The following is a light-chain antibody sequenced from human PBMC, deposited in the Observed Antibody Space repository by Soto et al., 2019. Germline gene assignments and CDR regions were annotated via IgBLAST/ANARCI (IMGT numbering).Light chain of an antibody. CDR1: QDIRND. Sequence: AIQMSPSPSSLSASVVGRVTITCRASQDIRNDLGWYQQKPGKAPTLLIYATSSLQSGVPSRFSGSGSGTDFTLTISSLQPEDFATYYCQHYSSYPITFGQGTRLEIK. CDR2: ATS. J-gene: IGKJ5*01. V-gene: IGKV1-6*01. CDR3: QHYSSYPIT.